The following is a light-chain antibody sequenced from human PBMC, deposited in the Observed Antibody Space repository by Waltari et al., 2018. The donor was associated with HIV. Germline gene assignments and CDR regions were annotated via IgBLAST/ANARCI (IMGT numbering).Light chain of an antibody. V-gene: IGKV1-17*01. CDR2: AAS. Sequence: DIELTSSLSSLFASVEDRVNITCRASQGIRNDLGWYQQKPGKAPKRLIYAASTLQSGVPPRFRGSGSGTEFTLTISSLQPEDFATYYCLQHNSYPRTFGQGTKVEI. CDR1: QGIRND. J-gene: IGKJ1*01. CDR3: LQHNSYPRT.